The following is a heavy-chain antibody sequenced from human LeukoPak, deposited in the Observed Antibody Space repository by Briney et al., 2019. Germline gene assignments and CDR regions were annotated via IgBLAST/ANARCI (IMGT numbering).Heavy chain of an antibody. V-gene: IGHV1-69*05. CDR1: GGTFSSYA. CDR2: IIPIFGTA. J-gene: IGHJ4*02. CDR3: ARVFQPYYYDSSGYTA. D-gene: IGHD3-22*01. Sequence: SVKVSCKASGGTFSSYAISWVRQAPGQGLEWMGEIIPIFGTANYAQKFQGRVTITTDESTSTAYMELSSLRSEDTAVYYCARVFQPYYYDSSGYTAWGQGTLVTVSS.